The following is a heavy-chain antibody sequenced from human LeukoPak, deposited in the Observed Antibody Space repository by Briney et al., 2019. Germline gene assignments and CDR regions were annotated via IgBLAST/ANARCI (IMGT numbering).Heavy chain of an antibody. CDR3: AKGGGFDWLNYYYMDV. CDR2: INPNSGGT. J-gene: IGHJ6*03. D-gene: IGHD3-9*01. V-gene: IGHV1-2*02. CDR1: GYTFTGYY. Sequence: ASVKVSCKASGYTFTGYYMHWVRQAPGQGLEWMGWINPNSGGTNYAQKFQGRVTMTRDTSISTAYMELSRLRSDDTAVYYCAKGGGFDWLNYYYMDVWGKGTTVIISS.